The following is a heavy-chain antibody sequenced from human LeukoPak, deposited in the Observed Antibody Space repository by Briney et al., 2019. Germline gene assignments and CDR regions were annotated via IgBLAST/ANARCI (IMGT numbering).Heavy chain of an antibody. J-gene: IGHJ4*02. CDR3: AKQPTVTDYFDY. V-gene: IGHV3-23*01. CDR1: GFTFSDYY. CDR2: ISGSGGST. D-gene: IGHD4-17*01. Sequence: TGGSLRLSCAASGFTFSDYYMSWIRQAPGKGLEWVSAISGSGGSTYYADSVKGRFTISRDNSKNTLYLQMNSLRAEDTAVYYCAKQPTVTDYFDYWGQGTLVTVSS.